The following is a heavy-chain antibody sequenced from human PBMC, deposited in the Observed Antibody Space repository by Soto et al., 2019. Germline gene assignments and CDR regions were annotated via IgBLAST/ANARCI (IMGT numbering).Heavy chain of an antibody. CDR3: TTDHTGTGSGPLYYYYYGMDV. CDR1: GFTFSNAW. D-gene: IGHD1-7*01. J-gene: IGHJ6*02. V-gene: IGHV3-15*07. Sequence: EVQLVESGGGLVKPGGSLRLSCAASGFTFSNAWMNWVRQAPGKGLEWVGRIKSKTDGGTTDYAAPAKGRFTISRDDSKNTLYLQMNSLKTEDTAVYYCTTDHTGTGSGPLYYYYYGMDVWGQGTTVTVSS. CDR2: IKSKTDGGTT.